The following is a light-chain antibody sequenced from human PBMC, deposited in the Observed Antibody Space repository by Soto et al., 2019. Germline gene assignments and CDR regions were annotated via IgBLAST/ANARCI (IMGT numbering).Light chain of an antibody. CDR1: QSLTSNY. CDR3: QVHGGSLKWT. V-gene: IGKV3-20*01. Sequence: IALTQSPGTLSLSPGERATLSCRASQSLTSNYLAWYQQKPGQAPRLLMYGASTRATGIPDRFSGSRSATDFTLTISRLEPEDFAVYYCQVHGGSLKWTFGQGTKVEIK. CDR2: GAS. J-gene: IGKJ1*01.